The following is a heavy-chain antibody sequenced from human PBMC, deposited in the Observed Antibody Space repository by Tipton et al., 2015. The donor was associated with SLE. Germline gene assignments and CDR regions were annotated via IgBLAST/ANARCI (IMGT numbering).Heavy chain of an antibody. CDR3: ARVPQQLDY. CDR1: GHSISSGYY. D-gene: IGHD6-13*01. V-gene: IGHV4-61*01. J-gene: IGHJ4*02. CDR2: IYYSGST. Sequence: TLSLTCAVSGHSISSGYYWGWIRQPPGKGLEWIGYIYYSGSTNYNPSLKSRVTISVDTSKNQFSLKLSSVTAADTAVYYCARVPQQLDYWGQGTLVTVSS.